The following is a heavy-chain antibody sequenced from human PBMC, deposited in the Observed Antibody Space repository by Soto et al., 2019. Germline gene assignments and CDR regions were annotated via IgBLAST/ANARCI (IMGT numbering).Heavy chain of an antibody. CDR2: ISSSSSYI. J-gene: IGHJ6*02. D-gene: IGHD2-2*01. Sequence: GGSVRLSGAAAGFAVSSDSRNCVRQAPGKGLEWVSSISSSSSYIYYADSVKGRFTISRDNAKNTLYLQMNSLRAEDTAVYYCAKDRYCISTSCYANYYYGMDVWGQGTTVTVSS. CDR3: AKDRYCISTSCYANYYYGMDV. CDR1: GFAVSSDS. V-gene: IGHV3-21*04.